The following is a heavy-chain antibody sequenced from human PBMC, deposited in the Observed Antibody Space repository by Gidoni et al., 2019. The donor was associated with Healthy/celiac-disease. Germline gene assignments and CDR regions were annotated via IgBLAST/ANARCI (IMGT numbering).Heavy chain of an antibody. D-gene: IGHD3-22*01. CDR3: ARGQYYYDSSGYYSHFDL. CDR2: MNPNSGYT. Sequence: QVQLVQSGAEVKQPGASVKVSCKASGYTFTRYDINWVRQATGQGLEWMGWMNPNSGYTGYAQKFQGRVTMTRNTSISTAYMELSSLRSEDTAVYYCARGQYYYDSSGYYSHFDLWGRGTLVTVSS. J-gene: IGHJ2*01. CDR1: GYTFTRYD. V-gene: IGHV1-8*01.